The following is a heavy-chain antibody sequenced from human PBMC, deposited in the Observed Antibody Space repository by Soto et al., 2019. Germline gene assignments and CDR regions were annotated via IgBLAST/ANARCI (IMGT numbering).Heavy chain of an antibody. CDR3: ARSIVVVTALDY. D-gene: IGHD2-21*02. Sequence: ASVKVSCKASGYTFTSYGISRVRQAPGQGLEWMGWISAYNGNTNYAQKFQGRVTITRDTSASTAYMELSSLRSEDTAVYYCARSIVVVTALDYWGQGTLVT. CDR2: ISAYNGNT. CDR1: GYTFTSYG. V-gene: IGHV1-18*01. J-gene: IGHJ4*02.